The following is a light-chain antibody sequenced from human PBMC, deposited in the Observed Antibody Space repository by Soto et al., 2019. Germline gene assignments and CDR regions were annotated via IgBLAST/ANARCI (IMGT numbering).Light chain of an antibody. CDR2: DAS. J-gene: IGKJ3*01. V-gene: IGKV3-11*01. Sequence: EIVLTQSPANMSLSLGETATLFCGASQSVSSSLAWYQQKPGQAPRLLIYDASKRATGIPARFSGSGCGTHLTLTNSNLEPEDLGIHGWLQRSNWPDTFGPGTKVDIK. CDR3: LQRSNWPDT. CDR1: QSVSSS.